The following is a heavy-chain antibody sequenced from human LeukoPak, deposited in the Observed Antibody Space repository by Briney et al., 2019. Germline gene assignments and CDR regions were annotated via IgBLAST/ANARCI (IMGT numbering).Heavy chain of an antibody. CDR3: ARDAYCSGGTCYHDPFDI. V-gene: IGHV3-11*06. J-gene: IGHJ3*02. CDR2: ISSSSNYT. CDR1: GFTFSDYY. Sequence: PGGSLRLSCAASGFTFSDYYMSWLRQAPGKGLAGVSYISSSSNYTNYAESLKGRFTISRDNAKNSLYLQMNSLRAEDTAVYYCARDAYCSGGTCYHDPFDIWGQGTMVTVSS. D-gene: IGHD2-15*01.